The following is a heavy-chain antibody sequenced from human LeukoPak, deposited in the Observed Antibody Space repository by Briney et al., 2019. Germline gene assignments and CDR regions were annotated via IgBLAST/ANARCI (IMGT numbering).Heavy chain of an antibody. CDR1: GFTFSNAW. CDR3: TTDPRRCSGGSCYSRYYYSMDV. CDR2: IKSKTDGGTT. V-gene: IGHV3-15*01. Sequence: YPGGSLRLSCAASGFTFSNAWMSWVRQAPGKGLEWVGRIKSKTDGGTTDYAAPVKGRFTISRDDSKNTLYLQMNSLKTEDTAVYYCTTDPRRCSGGSCYSRYYYSMDVWGQGTTVTVSS. J-gene: IGHJ6*02. D-gene: IGHD2-15*01.